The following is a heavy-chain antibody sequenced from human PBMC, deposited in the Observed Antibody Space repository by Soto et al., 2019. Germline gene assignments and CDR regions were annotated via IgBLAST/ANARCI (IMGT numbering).Heavy chain of an antibody. CDR3: ARDPCSGYYCESNPFDI. Sequence: GGSLRLSCAASGFTFSDYYMSWIRQAPGKGLEWVSYISSSSSYTNYADSVKGRFTISRDNAKNSLYLQMNSLRAEDTAVYYCARDPCSGYYCESNPFDIWGQGTMVTVSS. D-gene: IGHD3-22*01. CDR2: ISSSSSYT. V-gene: IGHV3-11*05. CDR1: GFTFSDYY. J-gene: IGHJ3*02.